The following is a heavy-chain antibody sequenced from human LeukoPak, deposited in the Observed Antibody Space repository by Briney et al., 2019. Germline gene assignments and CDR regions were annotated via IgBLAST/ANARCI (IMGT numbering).Heavy chain of an antibody. CDR2: IYHSGST. D-gene: IGHD1-14*01. V-gene: IGHV4-38-2*02. CDR1: GYSISSGYY. CDR3: ARDLKDNRGWWFAP. J-gene: IGHJ5*02. Sequence: SETLSLTCTVSGYSISSGYYWGWIRQPPGKGLEWIGSIYHSGSTYYNPSLKSRVTISVDTSKNQFSLKLSSVTAADTAVYYCARDLKDNRGWWFAPWGQGTLVTVSS.